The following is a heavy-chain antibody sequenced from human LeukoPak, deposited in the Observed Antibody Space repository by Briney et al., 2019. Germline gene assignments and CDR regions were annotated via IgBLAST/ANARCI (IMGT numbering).Heavy chain of an antibody. CDR1: GGSISSGFYY. J-gene: IGHJ4*02. CDR3: ARAGGYGLIDY. V-gene: IGHV4-61*02. D-gene: IGHD5-18*01. CDR2: IYTSGST. Sequence: PSETLSLTCTVSGGSISSGFYYWSWIRQPAGKGLEWIGRIYTSGSTNYNPSLNSRVTISLDTSKNQFSLKVGSMTAADTAVYYCARAGGYGLIDYWGQGTMVTVSS.